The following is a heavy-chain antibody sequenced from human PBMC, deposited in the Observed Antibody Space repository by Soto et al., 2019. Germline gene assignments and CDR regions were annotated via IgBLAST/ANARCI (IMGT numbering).Heavy chain of an antibody. Sequence: PGGSLILSCAASGFTFSSYGRSWVRQAPGKGLEWVANIKQDGSEKYYVDSVKGRFTISRDNAKNSLYLQMNSLRAEDTAVYYCARAGCSSTSCYESFWFDPWGQGTLVTVSS. CDR1: GFTFSSYG. V-gene: IGHV3-7*05. J-gene: IGHJ5*02. D-gene: IGHD2-2*01. CDR2: IKQDGSEK. CDR3: ARAGCSSTSCYESFWFDP.